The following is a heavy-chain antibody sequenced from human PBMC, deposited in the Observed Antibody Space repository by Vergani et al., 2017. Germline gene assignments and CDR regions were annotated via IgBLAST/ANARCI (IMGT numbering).Heavy chain of an antibody. J-gene: IGHJ4*02. Sequence: QVQLVQSGAEVKKPGSSVKVSCKASGGTFSSYAISWVRQAPGQGLEWMGIINPSGGSTSYAQKFQGRVTMTRDTSTSTGYMELSSLRSEDTAVYYCATEGPTGYDYAFDHWGQGTLVIVSS. CDR2: INPSGGST. CDR3: ATEGPTGYDYAFDH. CDR1: GGTFSSYA. D-gene: IGHD5-12*01. V-gene: IGHV1-46*01.